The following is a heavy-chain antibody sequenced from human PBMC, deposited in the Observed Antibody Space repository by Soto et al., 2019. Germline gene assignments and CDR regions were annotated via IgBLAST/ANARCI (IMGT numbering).Heavy chain of an antibody. Sequence: SETLSLTCTVSGGSISSSSYYWGWIRQPPGKGLEWIGSIYYSGSTYYNPSLKSRVTISVDTSKNQFSLKLCSVTAAYTAVYYCARSWRSYGYVNWFDPWGQGTLVTVSS. J-gene: IGHJ5*02. D-gene: IGHD5-18*01. V-gene: IGHV4-39*07. CDR1: GGSISSSSYY. CDR3: ARSWRSYGYVNWFDP. CDR2: IYYSGST.